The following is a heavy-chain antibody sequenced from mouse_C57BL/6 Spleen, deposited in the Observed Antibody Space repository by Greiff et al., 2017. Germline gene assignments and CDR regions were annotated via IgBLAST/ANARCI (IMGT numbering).Heavy chain of an antibody. CDR2: IDPSDSYT. CDR3: ARRGGYDYDGP. V-gene: IGHV1-50*01. CDR1: GYTFTSYW. J-gene: IGHJ2*01. D-gene: IGHD2-4*01. Sequence: QVQLQQPGAELVKPGASVKLSCKASGYTFTSYWMQWVKQRPGQGLEWIGEIDPSDSYTNYNQKFKGKATLTVDTSSSTAYMQLSSLTSEDSAVYYCARRGGYDYDGPWGQGTTLTVSS.